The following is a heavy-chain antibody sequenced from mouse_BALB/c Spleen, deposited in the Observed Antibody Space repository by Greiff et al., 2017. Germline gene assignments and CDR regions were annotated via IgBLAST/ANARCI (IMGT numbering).Heavy chain of an antibody. CDR3: ARHEGNRGMDY. D-gene: IGHD2-1*01. Sequence: EVQLVESGGGLVQPGGSLKLSCAASGFTFSSYTMSWVRQTPEKRLEWVAYISNGGGSTYYTDTVKGRFTISRDNAKNTLYLQMSSLKSEDTAMYYCARHEGNRGMDYWGQGTSVTVSS. V-gene: IGHV5-12-2*01. CDR1: GFTFSSYT. CDR2: ISNGGGST. J-gene: IGHJ4*01.